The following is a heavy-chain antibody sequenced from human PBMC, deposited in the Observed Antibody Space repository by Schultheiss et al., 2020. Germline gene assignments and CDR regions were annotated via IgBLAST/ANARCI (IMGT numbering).Heavy chain of an antibody. V-gene: IGHV3-23*01. Sequence: GGSLRLSCAASGFTFSSYAMSWVRQAPGKGLEWVSAISGSGGSTYYADSVKGRFTISRDNSKNTLYLQMNSLRAEDTAVYYCAKGERHYDFWSGYLNWFDPWGQGTLVTVSS. D-gene: IGHD3-3*01. J-gene: IGHJ5*02. CDR3: AKGERHYDFWSGYLNWFDP. CDR1: GFTFSSYA. CDR2: ISGSGGST.